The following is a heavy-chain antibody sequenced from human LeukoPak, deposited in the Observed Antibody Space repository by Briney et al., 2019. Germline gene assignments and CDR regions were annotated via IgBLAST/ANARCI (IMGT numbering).Heavy chain of an antibody. J-gene: IGHJ6*03. Sequence: ASVKVSCKASGYTFTDYALHWVRQAPGQGLEWMGGIIPIFGTANYAQKFQGRVTITADKSTSTAYMELSSLRSEDTAVYYCARDKRGDCSSTSCSLYMDVWGKGTTVTISS. D-gene: IGHD2-2*01. CDR1: GYTFTDYA. CDR2: IIPIFGTA. CDR3: ARDKRGDCSSTSCSLYMDV. V-gene: IGHV1-69*06.